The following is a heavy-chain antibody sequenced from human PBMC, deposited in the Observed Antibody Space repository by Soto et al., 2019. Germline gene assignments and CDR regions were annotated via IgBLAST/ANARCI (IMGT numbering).Heavy chain of an antibody. V-gene: IGHV4-39*01. CDR3: AGQTFTIAAASYGRSNWFDP. Sequence: SETLSLTCSASGGSITSSSHFWGWVCQPPGKGLEWIGTIYFTGNTYYTPSLKSRLTMSIDTSKNEFSLRLNSVTAADTAVYYCAGQTFTIAAASYGRSNWFDPWGPGTLVTVSS. CDR2: IYFTGNT. CDR1: GGSITSSSHF. D-gene: IGHD6-25*01. J-gene: IGHJ5*02.